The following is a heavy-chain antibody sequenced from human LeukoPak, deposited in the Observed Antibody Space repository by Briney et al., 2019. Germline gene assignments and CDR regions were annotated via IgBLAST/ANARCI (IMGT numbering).Heavy chain of an antibody. D-gene: IGHD6-19*01. Sequence: GGSLRLSCAASGFTFSTYAIHWVRQAPGKGLEWVAVISYDGSNKFYADSVKGRFTISRDNSKNTLYLQMNTLRAEDTAVYYCARPKYTSGWFRSYFNYWGQGTLVTVSS. V-gene: IGHV3-30*04. CDR1: GFTFSTYA. CDR3: ARPKYTSGWFRSYFNY. CDR2: ISYDGSNK. J-gene: IGHJ4*02.